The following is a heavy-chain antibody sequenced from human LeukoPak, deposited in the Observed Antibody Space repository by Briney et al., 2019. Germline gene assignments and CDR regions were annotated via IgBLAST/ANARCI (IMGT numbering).Heavy chain of an antibody. J-gene: IGHJ4*02. CDR3: ARDVRRAGGIAAAGTPYYFDY. V-gene: IGHV3-21*01. CDR1: GFTFSSYS. CDR2: ISSSSSYI. Sequence: GGSLRLSCAASGFTFSSYSMNWVRQAPGKGLEWVSSISSSSSYIYYADSVKGRFTISRDNAKNSLYLQMNSLRAEDTAVYYCARDVRRAGGIAAAGTPYYFDYWGQGTLVTVSS. D-gene: IGHD6-13*01.